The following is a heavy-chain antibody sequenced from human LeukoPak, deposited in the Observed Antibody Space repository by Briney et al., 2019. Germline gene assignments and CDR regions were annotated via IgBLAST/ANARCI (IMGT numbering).Heavy chain of an antibody. V-gene: IGHV3-30-3*01. Sequence: GGSLRLSCAASGFTFSRNAMHWVRQAPGKGLEWVAIISFDGSNKYYADSVKGRFTISRDNAKNSLYLQMNSLRAEDTAVYYCARFGIRLRAYYFFDYWGQGTLVTVSS. CDR1: GFTFSRNA. D-gene: IGHD3-16*01. J-gene: IGHJ4*02. CDR2: ISFDGSNK. CDR3: ARFGIRLRAYYFFDY.